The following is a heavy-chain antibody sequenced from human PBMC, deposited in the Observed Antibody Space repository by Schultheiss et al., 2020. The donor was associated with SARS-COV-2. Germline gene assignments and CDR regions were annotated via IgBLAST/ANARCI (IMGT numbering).Heavy chain of an antibody. Sequence: SETLSLTCTVSGGSISSYYWSWIRQPAGKGLEWIGYIYYSGSTNYNPSLKSRVTISVDTSKNQFSLKLSSVTAADTAVYYCARGQGAFLEWLLYRAHNWYFDLWGRGTLVTVSS. CDR2: IYYSGST. CDR1: GGSISSYY. CDR3: ARGQGAFLEWLLYRAHNWYFDL. V-gene: IGHV4-59*01. D-gene: IGHD3-3*02. J-gene: IGHJ2*01.